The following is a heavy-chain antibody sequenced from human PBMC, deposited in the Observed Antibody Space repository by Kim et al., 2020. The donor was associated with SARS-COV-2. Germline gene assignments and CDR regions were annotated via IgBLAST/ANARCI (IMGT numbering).Heavy chain of an antibody. J-gene: IGHJ4*02. Sequence: SETLSLTCTVSGGSISSYYWSWIRQPPGKGLEWIGYIYYSGSTNYNPSLKSRVTISVDTSKNQFSLKLSSVTAADTAVYYCARNVLWFGEPYFDYWGQGT. CDR3: ARNVLWFGEPYFDY. V-gene: IGHV4-59*08. CDR1: GGSISSYY. CDR2: IYYSGST. D-gene: IGHD3-10*01.